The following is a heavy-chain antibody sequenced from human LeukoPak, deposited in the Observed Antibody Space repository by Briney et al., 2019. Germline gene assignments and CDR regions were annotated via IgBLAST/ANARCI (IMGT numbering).Heavy chain of an antibody. J-gene: IGHJ4*02. D-gene: IGHD6-13*01. Sequence: GASVTVSCTASGGTFSSYAISWVRQAPGQGLEWMGGIIPIFGTANYAQKFQGRVTITADESTSTAYMELSSLRSEDTAVYYCARERDSSSWYSFDYWGQGTLVTVSS. CDR3: ARERDSSSWYSFDY. CDR2: IIPIFGTA. V-gene: IGHV1-69*13. CDR1: GGTFSSYA.